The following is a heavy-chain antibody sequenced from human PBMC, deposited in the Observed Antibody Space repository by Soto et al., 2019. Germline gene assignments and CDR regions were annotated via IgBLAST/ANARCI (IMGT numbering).Heavy chain of an antibody. CDR1: GGSISTSRSY. D-gene: IGHD2-21*01. CDR3: ARQPTTGDTDLWFDP. Sequence: QLQLLESGPGLVKASETLSLTCSVSGGSISTSRSYWAWIRQPPGKGLEWLANIFYSGSTFYNPSLASRVSVSVDTSKNEFSLELRYVTAADTAVYYCARQPTTGDTDLWFDPWGQGTLVTVSS. CDR2: IFYSGST. J-gene: IGHJ5*02. V-gene: IGHV4-39*01.